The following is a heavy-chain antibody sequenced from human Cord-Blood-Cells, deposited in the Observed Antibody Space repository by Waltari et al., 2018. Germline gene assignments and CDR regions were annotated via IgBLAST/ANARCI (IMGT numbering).Heavy chain of an antibody. CDR1: GYTFTPYY. J-gene: IGHJ4*02. CDR2: VDPEDGET. CDR3: ATLSVVAATHDY. Sequence: EVQPVQFGAEVKKPGATVKLSCKDAGYTFTPYYMHWVQQAPGKGLEWMGLVDPEDGETIYAEKFQGRVTITADTSTDTAYMELSSLRSEDTAVYYCATLSVVAATHDYWGQGTLVTVSS. D-gene: IGHD2-15*01. V-gene: IGHV1-69-2*01.